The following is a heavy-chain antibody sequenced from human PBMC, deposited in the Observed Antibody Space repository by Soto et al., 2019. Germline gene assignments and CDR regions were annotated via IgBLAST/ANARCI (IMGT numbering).Heavy chain of an antibody. V-gene: IGHV1-69*06. Sequence: SGQVSSKASGGPFSSYALSLVRQAPGQGPEWMGAITPIFGTANYAQKFQGRVTITADKSTSTAYMELSRLRSEDTAVYYCARDIVSQQLVSYYYGMDVWGQGTTVTVSS. CDR1: GGPFSSYA. D-gene: IGHD6-13*01. CDR2: ITPIFGTA. J-gene: IGHJ6*01. CDR3: ARDIVSQQLVSYYYGMDV.